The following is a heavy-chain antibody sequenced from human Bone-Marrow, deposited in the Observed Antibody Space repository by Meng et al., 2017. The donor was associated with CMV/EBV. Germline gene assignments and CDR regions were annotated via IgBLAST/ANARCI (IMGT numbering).Heavy chain of an antibody. CDR3: ARDVQLEPGWFDP. D-gene: IGHD1-1*01. CDR1: GGSVNSARYY. CDR2: IYYSGST. V-gene: IGHV4-61*01. J-gene: IGHJ5*02. Sequence: SETLSLTCTVSGGSVNSARYYWSWIRQPPGKGLEWIGYIYYSGSTNYNPSLKSRVTISVDTSKNQFSLKLSSVTAADTAVYYCARDVQLEPGWFDPWGQGNLVNFYS.